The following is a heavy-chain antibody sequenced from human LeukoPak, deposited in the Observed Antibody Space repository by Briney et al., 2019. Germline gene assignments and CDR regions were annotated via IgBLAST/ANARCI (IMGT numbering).Heavy chain of an antibody. CDR1: GFTFSTYA. V-gene: IGHV3-23*01. CDR2: ISGGGPRT. D-gene: IGHD1-1*01. Sequence: GGSLRLSCAASGFTFSTYAMSWIRQAPGKGLEWVSTISGGGPRTYYAPSVKGRFTISRDNANNTVYLIMSSMSADDTAVYYCAKGTGIAKSWYGNDFDMWGQGTTVTVSS. CDR3: AKGTGIAKSWYGNDFDM. J-gene: IGHJ3*02.